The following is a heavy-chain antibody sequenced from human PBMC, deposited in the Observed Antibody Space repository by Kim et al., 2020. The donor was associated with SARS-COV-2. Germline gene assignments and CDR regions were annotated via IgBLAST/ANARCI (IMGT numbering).Heavy chain of an antibody. J-gene: IGHJ4*02. CDR2: ITGSGGNT. CDR1: GFTFSSYA. V-gene: IGHV3-23*01. D-gene: IGHD3-10*01. CDR3: AKGWRNIWSPFDY. Sequence: GGSLRLSCSASGFTFSSYAMTWVRQAPGKGLEWVSAITGSGGNTYYADSVKGRFTISRDNSKSTLDLQMNSLRDEDTAVYYCAKGWRNIWSPFDYWGQGTLVTASS.